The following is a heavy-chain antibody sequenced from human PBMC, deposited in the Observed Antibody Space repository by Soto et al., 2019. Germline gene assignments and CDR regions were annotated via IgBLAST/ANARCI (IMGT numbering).Heavy chain of an antibody. CDR2: IFHGGGT. D-gene: IGHD3-22*01. J-gene: IGHJ4*02. Sequence: SETLSLTCAVSGDSFSGYYWIWIRQPPGKGLEWIGRIFHGGGTNYSPSLKSRVTISVDTSKNQFSLELSSVTAADTAVYYCARPHYDSNTFYSFFDYWGQGTLVTVSS. CDR1: GDSFSGYY. CDR3: ARPHYDSNTFYSFFDY. V-gene: IGHV4-34*12.